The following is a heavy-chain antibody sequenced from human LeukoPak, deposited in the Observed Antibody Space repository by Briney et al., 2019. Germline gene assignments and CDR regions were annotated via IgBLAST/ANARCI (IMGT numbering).Heavy chain of an antibody. D-gene: IGHD3-10*01. Sequence: PGGSLRLSCAASGFTFSSYWMHWVRQAPGKGLVWVSRINSDGSSTSYADSVKGRFTISRDNAKNTLYLQMNNLRAEDTAVYYCARHAPKSNYRLKANYYYGSGSQYSYFDYWGQGTLVTVSS. J-gene: IGHJ4*02. V-gene: IGHV3-74*01. CDR3: ARHAPKSNYRLKANYYYGSGSQYSYFDY. CDR1: GFTFSSYW. CDR2: INSDGSST.